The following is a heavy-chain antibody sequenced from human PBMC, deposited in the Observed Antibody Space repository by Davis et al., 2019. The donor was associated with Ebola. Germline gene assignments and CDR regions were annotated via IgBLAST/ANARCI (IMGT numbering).Heavy chain of an antibody. CDR1: GGSFSGYY. D-gene: IGHD1-14*01. J-gene: IGHJ5*02. Sequence: SETLSLTCAVYGGSFSGYYWSWIRQPPGRGLEWIGEINHSGSTNYNPSLKSRVTISVDTSKNQFSLKVTSVTVADTAVYYCARGLGMGWFDPWGQGTLVTVSS. V-gene: IGHV4-34*01. CDR2: INHSGST. CDR3: ARGLGMGWFDP.